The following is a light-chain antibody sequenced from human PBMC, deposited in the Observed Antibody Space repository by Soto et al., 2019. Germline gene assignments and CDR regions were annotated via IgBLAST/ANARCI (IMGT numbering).Light chain of an antibody. CDR3: QQYGSSGT. J-gene: IGKJ1*01. CDR1: QSVSSSY. V-gene: IGKV3-20*01. CDR2: GAS. Sequence: EIVLTQSPGTLSLSPGERATLSCRASQSVSSSYLAWYQQKPCQAPRLLIYGASSRATGIPDRFSGSGSGTDFTLTISRLEPEDFAVYYCQQYGSSGTFGQGTKVDI.